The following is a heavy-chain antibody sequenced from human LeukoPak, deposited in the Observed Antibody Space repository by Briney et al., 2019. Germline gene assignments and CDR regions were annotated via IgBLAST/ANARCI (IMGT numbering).Heavy chain of an antibody. Sequence: EALRLSCAASGFTVSGNYMSWVRQAPGKGLEWVSVIYSGGDTYYADSVKGRFTISRDNSGNTLYLQMNSLRAEDTAVYYCARDRLQPWPHYFDYWGQGTLVTVSS. J-gene: IGHJ4*02. V-gene: IGHV3-66*01. CDR1: GFTVSGNY. CDR3: ARDRLQPWPHYFDY. D-gene: IGHD5-18*01. CDR2: IYSGGDT.